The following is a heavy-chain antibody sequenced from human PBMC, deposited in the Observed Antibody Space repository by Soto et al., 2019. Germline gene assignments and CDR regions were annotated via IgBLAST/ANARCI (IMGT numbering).Heavy chain of an antibody. Sequence: SETLSLTCAVYCGSFSGYYWSWIRQPPGKGLEWIGEINHSGSTNYNPSLKSRVTISVDMSKNQFSLKLSSVTAADTAVYYCARAQSGYCTNGVCQNWFDPWGQGTLVTVSS. J-gene: IGHJ5*02. D-gene: IGHD2-8*01. CDR2: INHSGST. CDR1: CGSFSGYY. V-gene: IGHV4-34*01. CDR3: ARAQSGYCTNGVCQNWFDP.